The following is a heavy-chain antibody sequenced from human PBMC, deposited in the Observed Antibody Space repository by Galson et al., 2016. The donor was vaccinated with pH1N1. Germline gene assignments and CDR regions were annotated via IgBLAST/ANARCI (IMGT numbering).Heavy chain of an antibody. CDR2: ISWNSNSI. CDR1: GFAFDDFA. J-gene: IGHJ4*02. Sequence: SLRLSCAASGFAFDDFAMHWVRHVPGKGLDWVSGISWNSNSIGYADSGEGRFTISRDSAKKSLFLQMHSLRFEVTALYYCAKGAGRYYFGSGSFNYWGQGTQVTVSS. D-gene: IGHD3-10*01. V-gene: IGHV3-9*01. CDR3: AKGAGRYYFGSGSFNY.